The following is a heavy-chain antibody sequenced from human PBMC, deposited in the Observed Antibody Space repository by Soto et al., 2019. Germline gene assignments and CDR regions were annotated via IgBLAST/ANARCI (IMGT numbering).Heavy chain of an antibody. CDR3: ARNSIEASGQILYYYYGMDV. D-gene: IGHD6-6*01. CDR2: IYHSGST. CDR1: GGSISSGGYS. V-gene: IGHV4-30-2*01. Sequence: SETLSLTCAVSGGSISSGGYSWSWIRQPPGKGLEWIGYIYHSGSTYYNPSLKSRVTISVDRSKNQFSLELSSVTAADTAVYYCARNSIEASGQILYYYYGMDVWGQGTTVTVSS. J-gene: IGHJ6*02.